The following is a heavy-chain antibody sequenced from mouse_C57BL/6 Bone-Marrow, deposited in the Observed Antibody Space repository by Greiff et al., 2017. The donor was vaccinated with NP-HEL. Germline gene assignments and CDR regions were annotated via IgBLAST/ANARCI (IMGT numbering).Heavy chain of an antibody. V-gene: IGHV5-4*01. Sequence: DVQLVESGGGLVKPGGSLKLSCAASGFTFSSYAMSWVRQTPEKRLEWVATISDGGSYTYYPDNVKGRFTISRDNAKNNLYLQMSHLKSEDTAMYYCARDLYYDYDGFAYWGQGTLVTVSA. D-gene: IGHD2-4*01. J-gene: IGHJ3*01. CDR1: GFTFSSYA. CDR2: ISDGGSYT. CDR3: ARDLYYDYDGFAY.